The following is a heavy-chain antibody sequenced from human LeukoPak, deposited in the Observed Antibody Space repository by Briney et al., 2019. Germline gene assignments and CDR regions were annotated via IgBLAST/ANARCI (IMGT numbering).Heavy chain of an antibody. V-gene: IGHV1-69*05. Sequence: AASVKVACKASGGTFSSYAISWVRQAPGQGLDWMGGIIPIFGTAKYAQKFQGRVTITTDESTSTAYMELSSLRSEDTAVYYCARSYYDSSGFDYWGQGTLVTVSS. CDR3: ARSYYDSSGFDY. D-gene: IGHD3-22*01. J-gene: IGHJ4*02. CDR1: GGTFSSYA. CDR2: IIPIFGTA.